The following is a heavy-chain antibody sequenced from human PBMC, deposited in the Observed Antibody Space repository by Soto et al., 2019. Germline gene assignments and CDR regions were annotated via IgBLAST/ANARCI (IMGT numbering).Heavy chain of an antibody. CDR1: GVSISSYY. D-gene: IGHD6-13*01. CDR2: IYYSGST. Sequence: SQTLSLTCTVSGVSISSYYWSWIRQPPGKGLEWIGYIYYSGSTNYNPSLKSRVTISVDTSKNQFSLKLSSVTAADTAVYYCARAGYSSSWDLGYYMDVWGKGTTVTVSS. V-gene: IGHV4-59*01. J-gene: IGHJ6*03. CDR3: ARAGYSSSWDLGYYMDV.